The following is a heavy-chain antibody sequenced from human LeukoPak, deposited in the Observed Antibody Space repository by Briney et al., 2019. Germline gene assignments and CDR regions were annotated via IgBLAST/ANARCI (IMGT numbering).Heavy chain of an antibody. CDR3: ARDRPFGVVIGYFDY. Sequence: GGSLRLSCAASGFTFSSYSMNWVRQAPGKGLEWVSYISSSSSTIYYADSVKGRFTISRDNAKNSLYLQMNSLRAEDTAVYYCARDRPFGVVIGYFDYWGQGTLVTVSS. J-gene: IGHJ4*02. V-gene: IGHV3-48*01. D-gene: IGHD3-3*01. CDR2: ISSSSSTI. CDR1: GFTFSSYS.